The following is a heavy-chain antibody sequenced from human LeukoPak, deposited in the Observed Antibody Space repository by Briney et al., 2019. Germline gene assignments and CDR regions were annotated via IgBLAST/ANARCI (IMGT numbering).Heavy chain of an antibody. CDR3: ARDGLHTAHFDY. J-gene: IGHJ4*02. D-gene: IGHD5-18*01. CDR1: GFTFSSYT. V-gene: IGHV3-48*02. CDR2: VSDSSNI. Sequence: GGSLRLSCAASGFTFSSYTMNSVRQAPGKGLEWVSTVSDSSNIHYSDSVKGRFTISRDNARNSLYLQMNSLRDEDTAVYYCARDGLHTAHFDYWGQGTLVTVSS.